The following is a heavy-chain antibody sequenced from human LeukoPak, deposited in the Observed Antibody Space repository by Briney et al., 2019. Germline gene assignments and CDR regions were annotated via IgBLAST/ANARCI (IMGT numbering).Heavy chain of an antibody. CDR2: FLNSGSA. Sequence: SETLSLTCTVSGGSVSSYYWSWIRQPPGKGPEWIGYFLNSGSAKYNPSLKSRLSISVDTSKNQLSLNLRSVTAADTAVYYCARGRGTWNDDGFDYWGQGTLVTVSS. CDR3: ARGRGTWNDDGFDY. D-gene: IGHD1-1*01. CDR1: GGSVSSYY. V-gene: IGHV4-59*02. J-gene: IGHJ4*02.